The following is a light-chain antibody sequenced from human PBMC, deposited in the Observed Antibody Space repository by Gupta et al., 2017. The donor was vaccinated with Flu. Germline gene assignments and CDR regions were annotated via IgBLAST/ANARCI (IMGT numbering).Light chain of an antibody. J-gene: IGKJ3*01. CDR3: QQYNNWLIA. Sequence: PATLSVSPGERATLSCRASQSVSSNLAWYQQKPGQAPRLLIYGASTRATGIPARFSGSGSGTEFTLTISSLQSEDFAVYYCQQYNNWLIAFGPGTKVDIK. V-gene: IGKV3-15*01. CDR1: QSVSSN. CDR2: GAS.